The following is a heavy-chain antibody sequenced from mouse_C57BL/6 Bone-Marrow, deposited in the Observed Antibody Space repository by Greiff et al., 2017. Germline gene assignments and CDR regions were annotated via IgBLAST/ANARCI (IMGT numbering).Heavy chain of an antibody. V-gene: IGHV14-4*01. D-gene: IGHD2-3*01. CDR2: IDPENGDP. Sequence: VQQQQSGAELVRPGASVTLSCTAYGFNIKDDYMHWVKQRPEQGLEWIGWIDPENGDPEYASKFQCNATLTADTSSNTAYLQLSSRTSEYTAVYYCTTAEDGYPLSIDYWVQGTSVTVSS. CDR3: TTAEDGYPLSIDY. J-gene: IGHJ4*01. CDR1: GFNIKDDY.